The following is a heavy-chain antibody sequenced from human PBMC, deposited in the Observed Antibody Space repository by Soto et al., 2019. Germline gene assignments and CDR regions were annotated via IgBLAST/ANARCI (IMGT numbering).Heavy chain of an antibody. Sequence: GASVKVSCKASGGTFSSYAISWVRQAPGQGLEWMGGIIPIFGTANYAQKFQGRVTITADESTGTAYMELSSLRSEDTAVYYCARDRSVVVVAAPTYYYYGMDVWGQGTTVTVS. D-gene: IGHD2-15*01. V-gene: IGHV1-69*13. J-gene: IGHJ6*02. CDR3: ARDRSVVVVAAPTYYYYGMDV. CDR1: GGTFSSYA. CDR2: IIPIFGTA.